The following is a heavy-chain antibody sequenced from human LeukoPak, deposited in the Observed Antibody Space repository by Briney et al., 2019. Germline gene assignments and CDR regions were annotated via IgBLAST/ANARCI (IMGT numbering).Heavy chain of an antibody. V-gene: IGHV1-69*13. D-gene: IGHD2/OR15-2a*01. CDR1: GYTFTGYY. Sequence: ASVKVSCKASGYTFTGYYMHWVRQAPGQGLEWMGGIIPIFGTANYAQKFQGRVTITADESTSTAYMELSSLRSEDTAVYYCARSLSANWFDPWGQGTLVTVSS. CDR3: ARSLSANWFDP. J-gene: IGHJ5*02. CDR2: IIPIFGTA.